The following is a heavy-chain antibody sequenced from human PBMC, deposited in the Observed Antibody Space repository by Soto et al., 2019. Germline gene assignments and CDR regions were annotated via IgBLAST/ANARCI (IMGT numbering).Heavy chain of an antibody. CDR3: ARVTLGVAGEGFGAFDL. CDR1: GGSIDPYF. V-gene: IGHV4-59*01. CDR2: IYYSGST. J-gene: IGHJ3*01. Sequence: SETLCLTWTVAGGSIDPYFWSWIRQPPGKGLDYIGHIYYSGSTTYNPSLNGRVTISLDTSKNQFSLKVRSVTAADTAVYYCARVTLGVAGEGFGAFDLWGQGSEVTVSS. D-gene: IGHD6-19*01.